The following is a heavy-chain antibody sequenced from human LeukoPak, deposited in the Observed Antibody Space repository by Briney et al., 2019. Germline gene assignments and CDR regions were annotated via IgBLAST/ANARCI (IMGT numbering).Heavy chain of an antibody. J-gene: IGHJ6*03. D-gene: IGHD3-22*01. V-gene: IGHV3-23*01. CDR3: TTDNYYDSSGYYYYMDV. CDR1: GFTFSSYA. Sequence: GGSLRLSCAASGFTFSSYAMSWVRQAPGKGLEWVSAISGSGGSTYYADSVKGRLTISRDNSKNTLYLQMNSLKTEDTAVYYCTTDNYYDSSGYYYYMDVWGKGTTVTVSS. CDR2: ISGSGGST.